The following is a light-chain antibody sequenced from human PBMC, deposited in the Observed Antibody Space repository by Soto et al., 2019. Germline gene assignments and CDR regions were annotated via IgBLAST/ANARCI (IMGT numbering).Light chain of an antibody. CDR3: QQYNKWPAEIT. CDR1: QSVRTK. CDR2: GAS. J-gene: IGKJ5*01. V-gene: IGKV3D-15*01. Sequence: ETVMTQYTATLSVSPGERATLSCRASQSVRTKLAWYQQNPGQAPRLLIYGASSRATGIPARFSGSGSGTEFTLTISSLQSEDSGVYYCQQYNKWPAEITFGQGTRLE.